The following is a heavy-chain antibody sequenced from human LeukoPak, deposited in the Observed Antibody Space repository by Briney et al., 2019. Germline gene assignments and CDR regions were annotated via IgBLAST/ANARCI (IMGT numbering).Heavy chain of an antibody. D-gene: IGHD6-13*01. Sequence: SETLSLTCAVYGGSFSGYYWSWIRQPPGKGLEWIGEINHSGNTNSNPSLKSRVTISLDTSKNQFSLKLSSVTAADTAVYYCARGVVAAAGRTFDFWGQGTLVTVSS. V-gene: IGHV4-34*01. J-gene: IGHJ4*02. CDR3: ARGVVAAAGRTFDF. CDR1: GGSFSGYY. CDR2: INHSGNT.